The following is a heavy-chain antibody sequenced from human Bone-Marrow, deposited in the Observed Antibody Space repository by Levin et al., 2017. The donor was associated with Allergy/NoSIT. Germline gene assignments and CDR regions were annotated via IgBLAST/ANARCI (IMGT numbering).Heavy chain of an antibody. CDR3: ARTAQDILWAAVDI. CDR2: IDWDDDK. J-gene: IGHJ3*02. CDR1: GFSLSTSGMC. D-gene: IGHD3-10*01. Sequence: SGPTLVTPTQTLTLTCTFSGFSLSTSGMCVSWIRQPPGKALECLARIDWDDDKYYSTSLKTRLTISMHTSNNQVVLTMTNMDPVDTATYYCARTAQDILWAAVDIWRQGTMVTVSS. V-gene: IGHV2-70*11.